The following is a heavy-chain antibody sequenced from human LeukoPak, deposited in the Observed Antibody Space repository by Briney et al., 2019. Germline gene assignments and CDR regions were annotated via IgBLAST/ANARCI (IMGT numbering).Heavy chain of an antibody. V-gene: IGHV3-23*01. CDR3: AKGYGSGSYYPFTNWFDP. Sequence: GGSLRLSCAASGFTFSSYAMSWVRQAPGKGLEWVSAISGSGGSTYYADSVKGRFTISRDNSKNTLYLQMNSLRAEDTAVYYCAKGYGSGSYYPFTNWFDPWGQGTLVTVSS. D-gene: IGHD3-10*01. CDR1: GFTFSSYA. CDR2: ISGSGGST. J-gene: IGHJ5*02.